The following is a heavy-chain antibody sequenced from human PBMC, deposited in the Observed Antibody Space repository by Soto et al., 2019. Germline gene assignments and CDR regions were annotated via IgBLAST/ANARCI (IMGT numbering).Heavy chain of an antibody. Sequence: QVQLVQSGAEVKKPGASVKVSCKASGYTFTSYAMHWVRQAPGQRLECMGWINAGNGNTKYSQKFQGRVTITRDTSASTDYMELSSLRSEDTAVYYCAVEGYDCWSGYYMGLGAFDIWGQGTMVTVSS. CDR1: GYTFTSYA. CDR2: INAGNGNT. J-gene: IGHJ3*02. CDR3: AVEGYDCWSGYYMGLGAFDI. V-gene: IGHV1-3*01. D-gene: IGHD3-3*01.